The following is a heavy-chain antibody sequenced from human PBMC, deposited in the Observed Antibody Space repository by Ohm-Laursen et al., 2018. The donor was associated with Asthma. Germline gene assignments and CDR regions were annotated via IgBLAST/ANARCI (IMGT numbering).Heavy chain of an antibody. CDR3: AYEFGGSGDY. CDR2: INGDGGIK. D-gene: IGHD3-10*01. V-gene: IGHV3-74*01. J-gene: IGHJ4*02. Sequence: GSLRLSCSASGFTITNYWMHWVRQAPGKGLVWVSRINGDGGIKSYAASVKGRFTISRDDAKNTVYLQMNSLRVDDTAVYYCAYEFGGSGDYWGQGTLVTVPS. CDR1: GFTITNYW.